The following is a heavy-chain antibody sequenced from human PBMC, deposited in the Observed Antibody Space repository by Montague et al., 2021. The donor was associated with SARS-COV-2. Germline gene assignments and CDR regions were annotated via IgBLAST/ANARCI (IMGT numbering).Heavy chain of an antibody. J-gene: IGHJ4*02. CDR1: GGSISSFY. Sequence: SETLSLTCTVSGGSISSFYWSWFRQPPGKGLECIGYISDSGSTNYNLSLTSRVTMSVDTSKNQFSLKVNSVTAADTAVYYCARHYSATLPAVYWGQGTLVTVSS. D-gene: IGHD2-15*01. V-gene: IGHV4-59*08. CDR2: ISDSGST. CDR3: ARHYSATLPAVY.